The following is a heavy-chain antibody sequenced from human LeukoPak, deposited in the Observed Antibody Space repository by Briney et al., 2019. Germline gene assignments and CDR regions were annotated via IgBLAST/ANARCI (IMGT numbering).Heavy chain of an antibody. CDR2: IIPIFGTA. J-gene: IGHJ4*02. CDR1: GGTFSSYA. CDR3: ARVLPYYDFWSGYYTFVAVEWGDHDY. V-gene: IGHV1-69*05. D-gene: IGHD3-3*01. Sequence: SVKVSCKASGGTFSSYAISWVRQAPGQGLEWMGGIIPIFGTANYAQKFQGRVTMTTDTSTSTAYMELRSLRSDDTAVYYCARVLPYYDFWSGYYTFVAVEWGDHDYWGQGTLVTVSS.